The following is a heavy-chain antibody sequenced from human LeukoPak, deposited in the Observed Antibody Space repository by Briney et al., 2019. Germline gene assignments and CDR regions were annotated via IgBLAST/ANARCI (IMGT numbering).Heavy chain of an antibody. D-gene: IGHD3-10*01. Sequence: PGGTLRLSCAASGFTFSSYGMSWVRQAPGKGLEWVSAISGSGGSTYYADSVKGRFTISRDNSKNTLYLQMNSLRAEDTAVYYCANLALWFGGGTDAFDIWGQGTMVTVSS. CDR3: ANLALWFGGGTDAFDI. CDR2: ISGSGGST. V-gene: IGHV3-23*01. CDR1: GFTFSSYG. J-gene: IGHJ3*02.